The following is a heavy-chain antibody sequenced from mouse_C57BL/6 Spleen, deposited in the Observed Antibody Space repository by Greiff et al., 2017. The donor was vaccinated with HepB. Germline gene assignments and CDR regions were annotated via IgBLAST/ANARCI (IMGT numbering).Heavy chain of an antibody. CDR3: AREKSYYGSRGWYFDV. V-gene: IGHV1-39*01. CDR1: GYSFTDYN. D-gene: IGHD1-1*01. Sequence: VQLKQSGPELVKPGASVKISCKASGYSFTDYNMNWVKQSNGKSLEWIGVINPNYGTTSYNQKFKGKATLTVDQSSSTAYMQLNSLTSEDSAVYYCAREKSYYGSRGWYFDVWGTGTTVTVSS. CDR2: INPNYGTT. J-gene: IGHJ1*03.